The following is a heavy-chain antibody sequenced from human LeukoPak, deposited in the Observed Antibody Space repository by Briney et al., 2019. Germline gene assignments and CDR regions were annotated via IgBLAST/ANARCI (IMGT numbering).Heavy chain of an antibody. Sequence: PSETLSLTCAVYGGSFSGYYWGWIRQPPGKGLEWIGEINHSGSTNYNPSLKSRVTISVDTSKNQFSLKLSSVTAADTAVYYCASIFIVGATTSDYWGQGTLVTVSS. CDR1: GGSFSGYY. V-gene: IGHV4-34*01. CDR2: INHSGST. D-gene: IGHD1-26*01. J-gene: IGHJ4*02. CDR3: ASIFIVGATTSDY.